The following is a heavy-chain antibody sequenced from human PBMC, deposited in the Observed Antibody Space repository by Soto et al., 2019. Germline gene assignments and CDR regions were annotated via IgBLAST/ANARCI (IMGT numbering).Heavy chain of an antibody. D-gene: IGHD2-15*01. Sequence: QVQLQESGPGLVKPSATLSLTCTVSGGSISSYFWSWIRQPPGKGLQWIGYIYYMGGTNYNPSLRIRLAKSPDPSNNQFSRKLSSVTAADTAVYYCAGDIGGGYGMDVWGQGTTVTVSS. V-gene: IGHV4-59*08. CDR3: AGDIGGGYGMDV. CDR1: GGSISSYF. CDR2: IYYMGGT. J-gene: IGHJ6*02.